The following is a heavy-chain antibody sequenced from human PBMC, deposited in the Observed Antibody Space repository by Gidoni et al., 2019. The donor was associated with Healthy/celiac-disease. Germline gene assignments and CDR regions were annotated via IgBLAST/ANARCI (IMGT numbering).Heavy chain of an antibody. D-gene: IGHD3-3*01. V-gene: IGHV3-23*01. CDR3: AKEDDFWSGNFDY. CDR1: GFTFSSYA. J-gene: IGHJ4*02. CDR2: ISGSGGST. Sequence: EVQLLESGGGLVQPGGSLRLACAAYGFTFSSYAMSWVRQAPGKGLEWVSAISGSGGSTYYADSVKGLFTISRDNSKNTLYLQMNSLRAEDTAVYYCAKEDDFWSGNFDYWGQGTLVTVSS.